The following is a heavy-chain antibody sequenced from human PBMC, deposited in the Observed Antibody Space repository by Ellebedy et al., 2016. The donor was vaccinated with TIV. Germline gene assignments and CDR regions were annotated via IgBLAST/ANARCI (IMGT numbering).Heavy chain of an antibody. CDR2: ISGSGGST. D-gene: IGHD5-24*01. Sequence: GESLKISCAASGFTFSSYAMSWVRQAPGKGLEWVSAISGSGGSTYYADSVKGRFTISRDNSKNTLYLQMNSLRAEDTAVYYCATQLWNTEFWGQGTLVIVSS. CDR3: ATQLWNTEF. J-gene: IGHJ4*02. V-gene: IGHV3-23*01. CDR1: GFTFSSYA.